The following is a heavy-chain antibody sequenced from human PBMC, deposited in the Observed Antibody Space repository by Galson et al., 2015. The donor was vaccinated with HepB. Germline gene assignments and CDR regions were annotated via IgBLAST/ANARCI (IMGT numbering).Heavy chain of an antibody. CDR1: GYSFSSYW. Sequence: SGAEVKKPGESLKISCKGSGYSFSSYWIAWVRQMPGKGLEWVGIIYPGDSDTRYSPSFQGQVTISADKSISTAYLQWSSLKASDTAMYYCAKTGKHSSGWYWFDPWGQGTLVTVSS. V-gene: IGHV5-51*01. CDR2: IYPGDSDT. D-gene: IGHD6-19*01. J-gene: IGHJ5*02. CDR3: AKTGKHSSGWYWFDP.